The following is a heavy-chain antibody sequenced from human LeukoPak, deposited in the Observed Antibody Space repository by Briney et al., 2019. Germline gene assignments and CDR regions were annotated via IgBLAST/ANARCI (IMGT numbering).Heavy chain of an antibody. CDR2: IRHYGSNQ. V-gene: IGHV3-30*02. Sequence: GGPLTLPCAASGLTFSIYGTIWVRQAPGKGLVWVSFIRHYGSNQYYAESVKGRFTLSRDNSQNTLYLHMNSLRPGDTAIYYCAKQIDGSGTFLFPKYFDYWGQGTLVTVSS. CDR1: GLTFSIYG. J-gene: IGHJ4*02. CDR3: AKQIDGSGTFLFPKYFDY. D-gene: IGHD3-10*01.